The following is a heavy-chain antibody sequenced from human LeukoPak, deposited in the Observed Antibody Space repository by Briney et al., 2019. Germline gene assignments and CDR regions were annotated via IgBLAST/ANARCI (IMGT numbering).Heavy chain of an antibody. CDR2: ISYDGSNK. Sequence: GGSLRLSCAASGFTFSSYAMHWVRQAPGKGLEWVTIISYDGSNKYYADSVKGRFTISRDNSKNTLYLQMNSLRAEDTAMYYCAREAIAGANVDYWGQGTLVTVSS. D-gene: IGHD1-26*01. CDR1: GFTFSSYA. CDR3: AREAIAGANVDY. J-gene: IGHJ4*02. V-gene: IGHV3-30-3*01.